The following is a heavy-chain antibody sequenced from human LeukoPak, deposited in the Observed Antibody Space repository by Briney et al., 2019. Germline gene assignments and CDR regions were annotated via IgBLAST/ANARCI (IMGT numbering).Heavy chain of an antibody. D-gene: IGHD5-18*01. CDR3: GRDAMGGGDLDY. CDR1: GFTLSIYW. V-gene: IGHV3-7*03. CDR2: IKPDGSKE. J-gene: IGHJ4*02. Sequence: GGSLRLSCAASGFTLSIYWMTWVRQAPGKGLEWVAKIKPDGSKEYYVDSVKGPFTISRDNAKHSLYLQMNSLGAADKAVYYWGRDAMGGGDLDYWGQGTLVTVSS.